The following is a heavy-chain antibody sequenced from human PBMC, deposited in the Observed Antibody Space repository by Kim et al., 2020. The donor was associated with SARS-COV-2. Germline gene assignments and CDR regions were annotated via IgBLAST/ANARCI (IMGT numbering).Heavy chain of an antibody. CDR1: GFTLTNNA. V-gene: IGHV3-23*01. J-gene: IGHJ4*02. Sequence: GGSLRLSCAASGFTLTNNAMSWVRQPLGRGLEWVSTIRAGAETTYYANSVNGRFTISRDSSTHTLYLLLDSLRADDTAIYYCAKDRGGSGWPVFDYWGQGTLVTVTS. CDR2: IRAGAETT. D-gene: IGHD3-3*01. CDR3: AKDRGGSGWPVFDY.